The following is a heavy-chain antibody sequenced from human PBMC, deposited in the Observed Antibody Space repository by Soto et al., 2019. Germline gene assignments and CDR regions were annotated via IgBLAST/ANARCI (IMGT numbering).Heavy chain of an antibody. D-gene: IGHD1-1*01. CDR3: ARTPNWYYFDY. CDR2: ISYDGSKK. V-gene: IGHV3-30-3*01. CDR1: GFTFSSYV. Sequence: QVQLVESGGGVVQPGRSLRLSCAASGFTFSSYVMHWVRQAPGKGLEWVAVISYDGSKKYYADSVKGRFTISRDNSKNKLYLQMNSLRAEDTAVYYCARTPNWYYFDYWGQGTLVTVSS. J-gene: IGHJ4*02.